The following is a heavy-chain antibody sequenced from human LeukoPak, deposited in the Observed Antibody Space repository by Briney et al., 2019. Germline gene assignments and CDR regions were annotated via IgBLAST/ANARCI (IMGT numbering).Heavy chain of an antibody. J-gene: IGHJ4*02. CDR1: GYSISNGYY. CDR3: ARVSGWNPLQAAHLDY. Sequence: SETLSLTCTVSGYSISNGYYWGWIRQPPGKGLEWVGSIYHRGSTYYNPSLKSRVTMSVDTSKNQFSLKLSSMTSADTAVYYCARVSGWNPLQAAHLDYWGQGTLVTVSS. CDR2: IYHRGST. D-gene: IGHD6-19*01. V-gene: IGHV4-38-2*02.